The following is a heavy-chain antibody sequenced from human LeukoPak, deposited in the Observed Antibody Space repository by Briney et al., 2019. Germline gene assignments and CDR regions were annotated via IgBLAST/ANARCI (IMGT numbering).Heavy chain of an antibody. Sequence: PGGSLRLSCAASGFTFSSYWMHWVRQAPGKGLVWVSRINSDGSSTSYADSVEGRFTLSRDNAKNTLYLQMNSLGAEDTAVYYCASRGEYSYGFDYWGQGTLVTVSS. CDR2: INSDGSST. D-gene: IGHD5-18*01. V-gene: IGHV3-74*01. CDR1: GFTFSSYW. CDR3: ASRGEYSYGFDY. J-gene: IGHJ4*02.